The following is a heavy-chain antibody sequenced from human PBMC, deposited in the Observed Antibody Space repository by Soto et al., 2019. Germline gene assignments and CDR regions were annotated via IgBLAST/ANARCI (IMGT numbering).Heavy chain of an antibody. V-gene: IGHV3-33*01. Sequence: PGGSLRLSCAASGFTFSSYGMHWVRQAPGKGLEWVAVIWYDGSNKYYADSVKGRFTISRDNSKNTLYLQMNSLRAEDTAVYYCARDHLRTDSGRMDVWGQGTTVTVSS. CDR2: IWYDGSNK. CDR1: GFTFSSYG. CDR3: ARDHLRTDSGRMDV. D-gene: IGHD6-25*01. J-gene: IGHJ6*02.